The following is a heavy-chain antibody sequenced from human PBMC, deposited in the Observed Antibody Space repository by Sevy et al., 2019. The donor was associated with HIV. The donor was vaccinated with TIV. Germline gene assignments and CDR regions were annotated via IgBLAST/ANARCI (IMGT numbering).Heavy chain of an antibody. CDR1: GFAFNNAW. V-gene: IGHV3-15*01. Sequence: GGSLRLSCVASGFAFNNAWMSWVRQAPGKGLEWVGRSKSKSDGGTTDHAAPVKGRFLISRDDSKNTFYLQMNSLKIEDTAVYYCTTAGGYWGMWAFHWGQGTLVTVSS. J-gene: IGHJ4*02. CDR3: TTAGGYWGMWAFH. D-gene: IGHD2-8*02. CDR2: SKSKSDGGTT.